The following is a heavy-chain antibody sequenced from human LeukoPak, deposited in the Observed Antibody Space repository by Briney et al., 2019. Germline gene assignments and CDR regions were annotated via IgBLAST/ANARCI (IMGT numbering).Heavy chain of an antibody. CDR1: GFSLRTRGGG. CDR3: THGTYGSGWFDY. D-gene: IGHD6-19*01. J-gene: IGHJ4*02. Sequence: SGPTLVKTPQNPTLTFTFSGFSLRTRGGGVGWVRQPPGKALGWLALIYWDDDKRYSPSLKSRLTITKDTSKNQVVLTMTNMDPVDTATYYCTHGTYGSGWFDYWGQGALVTVSS. CDR2: IYWDDDK. V-gene: IGHV2-5*02.